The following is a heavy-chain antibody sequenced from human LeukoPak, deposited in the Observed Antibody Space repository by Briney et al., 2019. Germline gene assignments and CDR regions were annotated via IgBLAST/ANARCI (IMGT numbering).Heavy chain of an antibody. CDR3: AREGPTTIVRRVIITHLQFAY. D-gene: IGHD3-10*01. V-gene: IGHV1-69*13. J-gene: IGHJ4*02. CDR1: GGTFSSYA. Sequence: SGKASCKASGGTFSSYAISWVRQAPGQGLEWMGGIIPIFGTANYANKFQGRVTITADESTSTASMELSSLRSEDTAVYYCAREGPTTIVRRVIITHLQFAYWGEGTLATVPS. CDR2: IIPIFGTA.